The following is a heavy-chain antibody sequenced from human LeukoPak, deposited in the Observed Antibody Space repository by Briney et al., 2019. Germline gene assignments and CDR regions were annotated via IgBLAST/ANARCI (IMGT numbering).Heavy chain of an antibody. J-gene: IGHJ4*02. V-gene: IGHV3-30-3*01. CDR3: ARQGDDYGAYFDY. D-gene: IGHD4-17*01. CDR1: GFTFSNCA. Sequence: GGSLRLSCAASGFTFSNCAIYWVRQAPGKGLEWVAGISYDGNNRFYADSVKGRFTISRDNSKNTLYLQMNSLRAEDTAVYYCARQGDDYGAYFDYWGQGTLVTVSS. CDR2: ISYDGNNR.